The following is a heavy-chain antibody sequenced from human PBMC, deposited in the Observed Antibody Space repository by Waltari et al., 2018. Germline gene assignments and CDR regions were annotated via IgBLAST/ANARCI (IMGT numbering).Heavy chain of an antibody. D-gene: IGHD6-6*01. Sequence: QLQLQESGPGLVKPSETLSLTCTVSGGSISSSSYYWGWIRQPPGKGLEWIGSIYYSGSTYYNPSLKSRVTISVDTSKNQFSLKLSSVTAADTAVYYCARESGLGTGEQLVRYFQHWGQGTLVTVSS. CDR3: ARESGLGTGEQLVRYFQH. CDR2: IYYSGST. J-gene: IGHJ1*01. CDR1: GGSISSSSYY. V-gene: IGHV4-39*02.